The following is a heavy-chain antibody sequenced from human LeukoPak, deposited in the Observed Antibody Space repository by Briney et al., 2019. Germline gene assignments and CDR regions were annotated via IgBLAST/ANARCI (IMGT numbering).Heavy chain of an antibody. V-gene: IGHV1-3*01. CDR1: GYTFTYFA. Sequence: ASVKVSCKASGYTFTYFALHWVRQAPGQSLEWMGWINPGSGDTESSQKFRDRVTITRDTSANTAYMQLTRLKSEDTAVYYCVRDYPYGSGIVRVDSWGQGTLVTVSS. CDR2: INPGSGDT. CDR3: VRDYPYGSGIVRVDS. J-gene: IGHJ4*02. D-gene: IGHD3-10*01.